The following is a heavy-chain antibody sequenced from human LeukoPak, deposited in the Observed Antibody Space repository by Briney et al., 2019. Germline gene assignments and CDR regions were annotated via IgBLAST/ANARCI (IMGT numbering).Heavy chain of an antibody. CDR2: INPNSGGT. Sequence: ASVKVSCMASGYTFTGYYMHWVRQAPGQGLEWMGWINPNSGGTNYAQKFQGRVTMTRDTSISTAYMELSRLRSDDTAVYYCARTRRYYDSSGNAFDIWGQGTMVTDSS. CDR3: ARTRRYYDSSGNAFDI. CDR1: GYTFTGYY. J-gene: IGHJ3*02. D-gene: IGHD3-22*01. V-gene: IGHV1-2*02.